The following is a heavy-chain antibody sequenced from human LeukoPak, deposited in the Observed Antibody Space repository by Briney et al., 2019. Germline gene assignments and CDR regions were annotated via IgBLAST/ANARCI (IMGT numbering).Heavy chain of an antibody. V-gene: IGHV1-2*02. D-gene: IGHD5-24*01. Sequence: ASVKVSCKASGYTFTDYDLHWVRQAPGQGPEWMGWINPNSGGTKYAQKFQGRVTMTRDTSISTAYMELSSLRSDDTAVYYCARRGEGYNFAYWGQGTLVTVSS. CDR2: INPNSGGT. CDR1: GYTFTDYD. CDR3: ARRGEGYNFAY. J-gene: IGHJ4*02.